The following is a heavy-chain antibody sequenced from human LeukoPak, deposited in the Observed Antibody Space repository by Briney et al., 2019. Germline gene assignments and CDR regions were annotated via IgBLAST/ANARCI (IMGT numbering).Heavy chain of an antibody. D-gene: IGHD3-9*01. CDR1: GASVSGSPYY. CDR3: ARFRVLRYFDGPDY. Sequence: SETLSLTCTVSGASVSGSPYYWGWIRQPPGKGLEWIGSIYSSGSTYYNASLQSRVTISIETSKNQISLRLNSVTAADTAVYYCARFRVLRYFDGPDYWGQGTLVTVSS. CDR2: IYSSGST. J-gene: IGHJ4*02. V-gene: IGHV4-39*01.